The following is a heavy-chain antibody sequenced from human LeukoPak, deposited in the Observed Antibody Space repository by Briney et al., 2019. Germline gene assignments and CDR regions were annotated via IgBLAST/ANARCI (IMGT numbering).Heavy chain of an antibody. CDR1: GFTFSSYS. V-gene: IGHV3-21*01. Sequence: PGGSLRLSCAASGFTFSSYSMNWVRQAPGKGLEWVSSISSSSYIYYADSVKGRFTISRDNAKNSLYLQMNSLRAEDTAVYYCARAPLYRETGPWGQGTLVTVSS. D-gene: IGHD3-9*01. CDR2: ISSSSYI. J-gene: IGHJ5*02. CDR3: ARAPLYRETGP.